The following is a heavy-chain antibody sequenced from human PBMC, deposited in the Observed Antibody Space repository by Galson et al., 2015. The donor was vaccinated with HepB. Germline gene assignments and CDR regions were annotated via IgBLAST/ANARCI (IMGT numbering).Heavy chain of an antibody. CDR1: GFTFSNAW. J-gene: IGHJ5*02. CDR3: TTEAPATVTTCVDP. D-gene: IGHD4-11*01. Sequence: SLRLSCAASGFTFSNAWKSWVRPAPGKGLAWVGRIKSNTDGGTTDYAAPVKGRFTISRDDTKNTLYLQMNSLKTEDTAGEDGTTEAPATVTTCVDPWGQGTRVAVAS. V-gene: IGHV3-15*01. CDR2: IKSNTDGGTT.